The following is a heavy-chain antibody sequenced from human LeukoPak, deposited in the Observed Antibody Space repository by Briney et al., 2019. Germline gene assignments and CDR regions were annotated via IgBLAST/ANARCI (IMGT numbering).Heavy chain of an antibody. CDR1: GGSISNYY. J-gene: IGHJ3*02. D-gene: IGHD3-22*01. V-gene: IGHV4-59*01. CDR3: ARDYYDSSGYYPRRAFDI. CDR2: IYYSGST. Sequence: SETLSLTCTVSGGSISNYYWNWIRQPPGKGLEWIGYIYYSGSTNYNPSLKSRVTISVDTSKNQFSLKLSSVTAADTAVYYCARDYYDSSGYYPRRAFDIWGQGTMVTVSS.